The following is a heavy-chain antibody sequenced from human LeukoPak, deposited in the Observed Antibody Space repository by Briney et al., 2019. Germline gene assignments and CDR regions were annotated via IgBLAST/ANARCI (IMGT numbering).Heavy chain of an antibody. CDR1: GGTFSSYA. D-gene: IGHD3-3*01. CDR2: IIPIFGTA. V-gene: IGHV1-69*13. J-gene: IGHJ6*02. Sequence: SVKVSCKASGGTFSSYAISWVRQAPGQGLEWMGGIIPIFGTANYAQKFQGRVTITADESTSTAYMELSSLRSEDTAVYYCARLGSGLNRYYYYGMDVWAKGPRSPSP. CDR3: ARLGSGLNRYYYYGMDV.